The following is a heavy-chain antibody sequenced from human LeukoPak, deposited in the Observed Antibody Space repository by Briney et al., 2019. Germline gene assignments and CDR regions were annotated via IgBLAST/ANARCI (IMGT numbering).Heavy chain of an antibody. D-gene: IGHD3-10*01. V-gene: IGHV4-39*07. J-gene: IGHJ4*02. CDR2: IYYSGST. Sequence: SETLSLTCTVSGGSISSSSYYWGWIRQPPGKGLGWIGSIYYSGSTYYNSSLKSRVTISVDTSKNQFSLKLSSVTAADTAVYYCARRGYYYGSGSYRYWGQGTLVTVSS. CDR1: GGSISSSSYY. CDR3: ARRGYYYGSGSYRY.